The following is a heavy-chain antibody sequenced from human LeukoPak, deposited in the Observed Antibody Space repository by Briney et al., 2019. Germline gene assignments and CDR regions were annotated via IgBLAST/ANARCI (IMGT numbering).Heavy chain of an antibody. Sequence: AGGSLRLSCAVSGLTFSTYSMTWVRQGPGKGLEWVSSIYNSGAKIFYADSVKGRFTISRDNSKNMLYLQMNSLRVEDTAVYYCAKDVAPDSGWDRDYWGQGTLVTVSS. CDR2: IYNSGAKI. CDR1: GLTFSTYS. D-gene: IGHD6-19*01. J-gene: IGHJ4*02. CDR3: AKDVAPDSGWDRDY. V-gene: IGHV3-23*01.